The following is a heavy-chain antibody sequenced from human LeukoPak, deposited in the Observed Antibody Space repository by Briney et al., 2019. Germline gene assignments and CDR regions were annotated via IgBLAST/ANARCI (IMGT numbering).Heavy chain of an antibody. J-gene: IGHJ5*02. CDR3: ARDLGQYYDTSDNWFDP. CDR1: GFTVSSNY. CDR2: IYSGGST. Sequence: PGGSLRLSCAASGFTVSSNYMSWVRQAPGKGLEWVSVIYSGGSTYYSDSVKGRFTISRDNAKNTLNLQMNSLRAEDTAVHYCARDLGQYYDTSDNWFDPWGQGTLVTVSS. V-gene: IGHV3-53*01. D-gene: IGHD3-22*01.